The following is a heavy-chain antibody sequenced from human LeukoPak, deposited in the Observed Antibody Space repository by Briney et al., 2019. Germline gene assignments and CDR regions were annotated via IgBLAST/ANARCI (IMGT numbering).Heavy chain of an antibody. D-gene: IGHD6-19*01. CDR2: INHSGST. CDR3: ARGQWLGSIGFDP. J-gene: IGHJ5*02. V-gene: IGHV4-34*01. Sequence: PSETLSLTCAVYGGSFSGYYWSWIRQPPGKGLEWIGEINHSGSTNYNPSLKSRVIISVDTSKNQFSLKLSSVTAADTAVYYCARGQWLGSIGFDPWGQGTLVTVSS. CDR1: GGSFSGYY.